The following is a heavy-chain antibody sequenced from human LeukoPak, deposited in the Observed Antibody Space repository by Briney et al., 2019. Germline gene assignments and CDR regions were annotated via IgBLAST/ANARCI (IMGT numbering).Heavy chain of an antibody. V-gene: IGHV4-39*01. J-gene: IGHJ3*02. D-gene: IGHD3-10*02. CDR2: IYYSGST. Sequence: PSETLSLTCTVSGGSISSSSYYWGWIRQPPGKGLEWIGSIYYSGSTYYHPSLKSRVTISVDTSKNQFSLKLSSVTAADTAVYYCARGVRWFPDGAAFDIWGQGTMVTVSS. CDR1: GGSISSSSYY. CDR3: ARGVRWFPDGAAFDI.